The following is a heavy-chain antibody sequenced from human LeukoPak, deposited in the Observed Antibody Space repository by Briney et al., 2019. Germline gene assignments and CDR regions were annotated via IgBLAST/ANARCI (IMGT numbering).Heavy chain of an antibody. CDR3: ARVTYSGYASRNDAFDI. V-gene: IGHV1-46*01. J-gene: IGHJ3*02. Sequence: GASVKVSCKASGYTFTSYGISWVRQAPGQGLEWMGIINPSGGSTSYAQKFQGRVTMTRDMSTSTVYMELSSLRSEDTAVYYCARVTYSGYASRNDAFDIWGQGTMVTVSS. D-gene: IGHD5-12*01. CDR2: INPSGGST. CDR1: GYTFTSYG.